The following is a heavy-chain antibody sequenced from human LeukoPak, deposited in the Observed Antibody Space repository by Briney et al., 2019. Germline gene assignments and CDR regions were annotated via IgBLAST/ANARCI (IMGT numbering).Heavy chain of an antibody. Sequence: ASVKVSCKASGYTFTGYYMHWVRQAPGQGLEWMGRINPNSGGTNYAQKFQGRVTMTRDTSISTAYMELSRLRSDDTAVYYCARDYDSSGYYPFDYWGQGTLVTVSS. D-gene: IGHD3-22*01. CDR3: ARDYDSSGYYPFDY. CDR1: GYTFTGYY. V-gene: IGHV1-2*06. CDR2: INPNSGGT. J-gene: IGHJ4*02.